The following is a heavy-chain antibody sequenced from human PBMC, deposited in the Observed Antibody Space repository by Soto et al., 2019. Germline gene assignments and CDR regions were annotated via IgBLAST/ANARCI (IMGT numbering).Heavy chain of an antibody. CDR1: GGSISSYY. CDR2: IYYSGST. D-gene: IGHD5-12*01. J-gene: IGHJ4*02. V-gene: IGHV4-59*01. CDR3: AKGSSGKDGYNYVY. Sequence: PSETLSLTCTVSGGSISSYYWSWIRQPPGKGLEWIGYIYYSGSTNYNPSLKSRVTISVDTSKNQFSLKLSPVTAADTAVYYCAKGSSGKDGYNYVYWGQGTLVTVSS.